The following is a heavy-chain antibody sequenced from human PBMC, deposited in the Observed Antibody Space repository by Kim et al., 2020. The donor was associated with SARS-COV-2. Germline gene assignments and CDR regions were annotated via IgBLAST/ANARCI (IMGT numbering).Heavy chain of an antibody. CDR2: IYYSGST. CDR3: ARLYFVRRLGERFDY. Sequence: SETLSLTCTVSGGSISSSSYYWGWIRQPPGKGLEWIGSIYYSGSTYYNPSLKSRVTISVDTSKNQFSLKLSSVTAADTAVYYCARLYFVRRLGERFDYWGQGTLVTVSS. V-gene: IGHV4-39*01. CDR1: GGSISSSSYY. D-gene: IGHD3-16*01. J-gene: IGHJ4*02.